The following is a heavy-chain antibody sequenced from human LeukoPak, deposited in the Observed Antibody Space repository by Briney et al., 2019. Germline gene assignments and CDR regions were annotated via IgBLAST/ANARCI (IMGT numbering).Heavy chain of an antibody. CDR3: ARDERYCSSTSCPVGY. D-gene: IGHD2-2*01. J-gene: IGHJ4*02. CDR2: ISSSSSYI. CDR1: GFTFSSYS. Sequence: GGSLRLSCAASGFTFSSYSMNWVRQAPGKGLEWVSSISSSSSYIYYADSVKGRFTITRDNAKNSLYLQMNSLRAEDTAVYYCARDERYCSSTSCPVGYWGQGTLVTVSS. V-gene: IGHV3-21*01.